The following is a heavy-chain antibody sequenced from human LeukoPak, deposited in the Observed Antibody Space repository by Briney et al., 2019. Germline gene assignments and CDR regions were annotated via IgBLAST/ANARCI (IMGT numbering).Heavy chain of an antibody. CDR2: MSGSGGTT. D-gene: IGHD2-15*01. CDR3: AKAPRVAADFDY. J-gene: IGHJ4*02. Sequence: PGGSLRLSCAASGFTFSSYAMSWVRQAPGKGLEWVSTMSGSGGTTYYADSVKGRFTISRTNSKNTLHLQMNSLRAEDTAVYYCAKAPRVAADFDYWGQGTLVTVSS. CDR1: GFTFSSYA. V-gene: IGHV3-23*01.